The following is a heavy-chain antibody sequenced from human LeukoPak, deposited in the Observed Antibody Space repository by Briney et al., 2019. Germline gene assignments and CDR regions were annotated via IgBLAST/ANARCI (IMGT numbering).Heavy chain of an antibody. V-gene: IGHV3-7*01. J-gene: IGHJ4*02. CDR3: ARDDVGALDY. CDR2: MKQDGREK. Sequence: PGGSLRLSCAASGFTFSAYWMAWVRQAPGKGLEWVANMKQDGREKHYVDSVKGRFTISRDNARNSLYLQMNSPRAEDSAVYYCARDDVGALDYWGQGTLVTVSS. D-gene: IGHD3-16*01. CDR1: GFTFSAYW.